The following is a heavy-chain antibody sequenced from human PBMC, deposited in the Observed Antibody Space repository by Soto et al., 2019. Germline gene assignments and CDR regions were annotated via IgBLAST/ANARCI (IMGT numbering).Heavy chain of an antibody. CDR3: ARGGQQLDIYYYYYGMDV. J-gene: IGHJ6*02. V-gene: IGHV3-48*02. Sequence: PGGSLRLSCAASGFTFSSYSMNWVRQAPGKGLEWVSYISSSSSTLYYADSVKGRFTISRDNAKNSLYLQMNSLRDEDTAVYYCARGGQQLDIYYYYYGMDVWGQGTTVTVSS. D-gene: IGHD6-13*01. CDR1: GFTFSSYS. CDR2: ISSSSSTL.